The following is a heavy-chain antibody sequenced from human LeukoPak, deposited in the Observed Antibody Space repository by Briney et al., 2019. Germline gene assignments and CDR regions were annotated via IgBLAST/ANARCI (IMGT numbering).Heavy chain of an antibody. D-gene: IGHD3-22*01. CDR1: GLTFSRYT. CDR3: ARDPRYYFDSSGFDY. Sequence: KPGASLRLSCAASGLTFSRYTMHWVRQAPGEGLEWVSSISDSSTYIYYADSVKGRLPTSRDNANNTLHLQMNSLRVEDTAVYFCARDPRYYFDSSGFDYWGQGVFVTVSS. CDR2: ISDSSTYI. V-gene: IGHV3-21*04. J-gene: IGHJ4*02.